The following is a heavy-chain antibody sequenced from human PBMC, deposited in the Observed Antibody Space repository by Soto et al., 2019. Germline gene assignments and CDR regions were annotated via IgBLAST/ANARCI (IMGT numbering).Heavy chain of an antibody. D-gene: IGHD2-15*01. J-gene: IGHJ4*02. CDR2: IYYSGST. CDR3: ARESGWATRPGFDY. Sequence: SETLSLTCTVSGGSISSGDYYWSWIRQPPGKGLEWIGYIYYSGSTYYNPSLKSRVTISVDTSKNQFSLKLSSVTAADTAVYYCARESGWATRPGFDYWGQGTLVTVSS. V-gene: IGHV4-30-4*01. CDR1: GGSISSGDYY.